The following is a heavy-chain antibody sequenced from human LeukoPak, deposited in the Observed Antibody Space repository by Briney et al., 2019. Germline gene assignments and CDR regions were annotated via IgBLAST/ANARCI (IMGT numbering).Heavy chain of an antibody. CDR1: GYTFTSYD. J-gene: IGHJ5*02. D-gene: IGHD3-16*02. CDR2: MNPNSGNT. V-gene: IGHV1-8*03. CDR3: ARGVNYDYVWGSYPPKGWFDP. Sequence: ASVKVSCKASGYTFTSYDINWVRQATGQGLEWMGWMNPNSGNTGYAQKFQGRVTITRNTSISTAYMELSSLRSEDTAVYYCARGVNYDYVWGSYPPKGWFDPWGQGTLVTVSS.